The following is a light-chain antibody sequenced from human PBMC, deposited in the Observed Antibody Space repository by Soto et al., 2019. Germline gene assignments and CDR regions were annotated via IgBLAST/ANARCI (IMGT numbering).Light chain of an antibody. CDR2: GVT. V-gene: IGLV2-14*01. Sequence: QSVLPQPASVSGSPGQSITISCTGTSSDVGDYNYVSWYQQHPGKAPKLMIYGVTNRPSGVSNRFSGSKSGNTASLTISGLQAEDEADYYCSSYTGSSTNCVFATGTKVTVL. J-gene: IGLJ1*01. CDR3: SSYTGSSTNCV. CDR1: SSDVGDYNY.